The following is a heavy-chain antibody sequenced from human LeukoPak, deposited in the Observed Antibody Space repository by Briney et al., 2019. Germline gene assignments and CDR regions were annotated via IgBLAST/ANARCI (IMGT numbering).Heavy chain of an antibody. V-gene: IGHV1-18*01. CDR1: GYTFTSYG. CDR2: ISAYNGNT. CDR3: ARGPPVAGWFGEDYYYYYYMDV. Sequence: ASVKVSCKAPGYTFTSYGISWVRQAPGQGLEWMGWISAYNGNTNYAQKLQGRVTMTTDTSTSTAYMELSSLRSEDTAVYYCARGPPVAGWFGEDYYYYYYMDVWGKGTTVTISS. D-gene: IGHD3-10*01. J-gene: IGHJ6*03.